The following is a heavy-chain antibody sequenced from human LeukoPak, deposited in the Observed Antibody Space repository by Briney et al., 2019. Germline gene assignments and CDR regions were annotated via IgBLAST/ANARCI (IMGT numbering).Heavy chain of an antibody. Sequence: GGSVKVSCKVSGYTLTELSMHWVRQAPGKGLEWMGGFDPEDGETFYAQKFQGRVTMTEDTSTDTAYMELSRLRSDDTAVYYCAREAGELPRFDYWGQGTLVTVSS. CDR2: FDPEDGET. V-gene: IGHV1-24*01. CDR3: AREAGELPRFDY. CDR1: GYTLTELS. J-gene: IGHJ4*02. D-gene: IGHD1-26*01.